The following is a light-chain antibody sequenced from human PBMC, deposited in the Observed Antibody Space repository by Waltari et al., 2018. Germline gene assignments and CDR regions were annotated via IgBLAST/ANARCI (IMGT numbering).Light chain of an antibody. Sequence: EIVMTQSPATRSVSPGEIATLSCSASQSVTSDLAWYQQKPGQAPRLLIYGASTRATGIPVRFSGSGSGTEFTLIISSLQSEDFAVYYCQQFNKWPYTFGRGTKLEIK. J-gene: IGKJ2*01. CDR2: GAS. V-gene: IGKV3-15*01. CDR3: QQFNKWPYT. CDR1: QSVTSD.